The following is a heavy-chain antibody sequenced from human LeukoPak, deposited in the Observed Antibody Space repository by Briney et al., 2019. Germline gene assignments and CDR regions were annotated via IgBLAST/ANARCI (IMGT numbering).Heavy chain of an antibody. CDR2: INPNSGGT. J-gene: IGHJ4*02. V-gene: IGHV1-2*06. Sequence: ASVKVSCKASGYTFTGYYMHWVRQAPGQGLEWMGRINPNSGGTNYAQKFQGRVTMTRDTSISTAYMELSRLRSDDTAVYYYARGTLSYYYDSSGYPGYWGQGTLVTVSS. D-gene: IGHD3-22*01. CDR3: ARGTLSYYYDSSGYPGY. CDR1: GYTFTGYY.